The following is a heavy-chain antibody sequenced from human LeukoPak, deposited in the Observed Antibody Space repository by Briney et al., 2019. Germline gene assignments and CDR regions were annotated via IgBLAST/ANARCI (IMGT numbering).Heavy chain of an antibody. Sequence: NPSETLSLTCSVSGGASGSDGYYWNWIRQHPGKGLEWIGYIYYSGSASYNPSLKSRVTISVDTSKNQFSLRLSSVTAADTAVYYCARGRFYGFSGDSWGQGSLVTVSS. D-gene: IGHD3-10*01. J-gene: IGHJ4*02. CDR2: IYYSGSA. CDR3: ARGRFYGFSGDS. V-gene: IGHV4-31*03. CDR1: GGASGSDGYY.